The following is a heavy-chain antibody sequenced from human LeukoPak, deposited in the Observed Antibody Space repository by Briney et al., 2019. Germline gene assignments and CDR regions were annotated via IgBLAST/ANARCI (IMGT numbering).Heavy chain of an antibody. CDR1: GFTFSSYA. CDR2: ISGIGTTT. D-gene: IGHD4-17*01. J-gene: IGHJ5*02. CDR3: TKKRTTSVTDWFDP. V-gene: IGHV3-23*01. Sequence: GGSLRLSCTASGFTFSSYAMTWVRQAPGKGLVCVSVISGIGTTTYYADSVKGRFTISRDNSKNTLFLQMNSLRVEDTATYYCTKKRTTSVTDWFDPWGQGTLVTVSS.